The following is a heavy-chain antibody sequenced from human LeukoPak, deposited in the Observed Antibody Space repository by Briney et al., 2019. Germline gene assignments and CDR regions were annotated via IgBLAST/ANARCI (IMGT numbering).Heavy chain of an antibody. Sequence: SVKVSCKASGGTFSSYAISWVRQAPGQGLEWMGGIIPIFGTANYAQKFQGRVTITADESTSTAYMELSSLRSEDTAVYYCARCGPAAIFSTAFDPWGQGTLVTVSS. D-gene: IGHD2-2*02. J-gene: IGHJ5*02. CDR1: GGTFSSYA. CDR2: IIPIFGTA. CDR3: ARCGPAAIFSTAFDP. V-gene: IGHV1-69*01.